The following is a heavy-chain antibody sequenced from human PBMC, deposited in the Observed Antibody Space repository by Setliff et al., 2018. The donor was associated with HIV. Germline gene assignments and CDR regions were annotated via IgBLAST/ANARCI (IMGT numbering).Heavy chain of an antibody. Sequence: SETLSLTCTVSGGSMSRFYWTWIRQPPGKRLVWIGFVYSTGSINYSPSFRGRLTISLDTSENQFSLHLTSVTAADTAVYYCARAEGDAYNSLPYLDSWGPGALVTVSS. CDR2: VYSTGSI. CDR1: GGSMSRFY. J-gene: IGHJ4*02. D-gene: IGHD1-1*01. V-gene: IGHV4-59*01. CDR3: ARAEGDAYNSLPYLDS.